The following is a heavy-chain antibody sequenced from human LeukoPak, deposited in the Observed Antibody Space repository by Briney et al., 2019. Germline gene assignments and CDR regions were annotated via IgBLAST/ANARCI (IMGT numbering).Heavy chain of an antibody. V-gene: IGHV1-69*13. CDR1: GGTFSSYA. J-gene: IGHJ6*04. CDR3: ARDRERGPWLVSYYYYGMDV. CDR2: IIPIFGTA. Sequence: SVKVSCKASGGTFSSYAISWVRQAPGQGLEWMGGIIPIFGTANYAQKFQGRVTITADESTSTAYMELSSLRSEDTAVYYCARDRERGPWLVSYYYYGMDVWGKGTTVTVSS. D-gene: IGHD6-19*01.